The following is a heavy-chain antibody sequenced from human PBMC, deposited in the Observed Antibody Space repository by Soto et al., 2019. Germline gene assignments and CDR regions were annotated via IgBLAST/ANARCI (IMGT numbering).Heavy chain of an antibody. CDR1: GFSLSNARMG. CDR2: IFSNDEK. V-gene: IGHV2-26*01. D-gene: IGHD6-19*01. J-gene: IGHJ4*02. CDR3: ARNGYSSGWYQL. Sequence: QVTLKESGPVLVKPTETLTLTCTVSGFSLSNARMGVSWIRQPPGKALEWLAHIFSNDEKSYSTSLKSRLTISKDPTKRQVVLNRTNMDPVTTAAYAFARNGYSSGWYQLWGQGTLVTVSS.